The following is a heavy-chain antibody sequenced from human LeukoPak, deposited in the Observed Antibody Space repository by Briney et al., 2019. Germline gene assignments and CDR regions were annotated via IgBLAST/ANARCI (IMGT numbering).Heavy chain of an antibody. D-gene: IGHD3-3*01. J-gene: IGHJ4*02. CDR1: GFTLSSCG. V-gene: IGHV3-30*18. CDR3: AKDNDLWNSHHRGRGLDY. CDR2: ITYDGITT. Sequence: GGSLRLSCAASGFTLSSCGMHWVRQAPGKGLEWVAVITYDGITTYFDDSVKGRFTISRDTSKSMLYLQMNSLRAEDTAVYYCAKDNDLWNSHHRGRGLDYWGQGTLVTVSS.